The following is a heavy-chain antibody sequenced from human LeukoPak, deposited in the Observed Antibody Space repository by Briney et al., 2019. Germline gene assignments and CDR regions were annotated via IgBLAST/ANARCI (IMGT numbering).Heavy chain of an antibody. D-gene: IGHD1-1*01. CDR3: ARGGTATRTFDY. CDR2: IYPDDFDT. Sequence: PGESLKISCKTSAYRFTSYWIAWVRQMPGKGLEWLGIIYPDDFDTRYSPSFQGQVTISADRSISTAYLQWSSLKASDTAMYYCARGGTATRTFDYWGQGTLVTVSS. CDR1: AYRFTSYW. V-gene: IGHV5-51*01. J-gene: IGHJ4*02.